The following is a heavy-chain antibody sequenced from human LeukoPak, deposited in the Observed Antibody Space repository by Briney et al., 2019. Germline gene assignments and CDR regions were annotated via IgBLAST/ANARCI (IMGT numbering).Heavy chain of an antibody. V-gene: IGHV3-7*01. J-gene: IGHJ4*02. CDR3: ARETYYDILTGPSDYFDY. CDR2: IKQDGSEK. CDR1: GFTFSSYW. D-gene: IGHD3-9*01. Sequence: GGSLRLSCAASGFTFSSYWMSWVRQAPGKGLEWVANIKQDGSEKYDVDSVKGRFTISRDNAKNSLYLQMNSLRAEDTAVYYCARETYYDILTGPSDYFDYWGQGTLVTVSS.